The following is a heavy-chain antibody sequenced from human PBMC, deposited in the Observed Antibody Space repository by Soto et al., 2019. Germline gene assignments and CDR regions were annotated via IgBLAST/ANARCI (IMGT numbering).Heavy chain of an antibody. CDR3: ARTPHRPGSGWLNDAFDI. J-gene: IGHJ3*02. Sequence: QVQLVQSGAEVKKPGSSVKVSCKASGGTFRSYAISWVRQAPGQGLEWMGGIIPIFGTANYAQKFQGRVTITADESTSTAYMELSSLRSEDTAVYYCARTPHRPGSGWLNDAFDIWGQGTMVTVSS. CDR2: IIPIFGTA. V-gene: IGHV1-69*12. D-gene: IGHD6-19*01. CDR1: GGTFRSYA.